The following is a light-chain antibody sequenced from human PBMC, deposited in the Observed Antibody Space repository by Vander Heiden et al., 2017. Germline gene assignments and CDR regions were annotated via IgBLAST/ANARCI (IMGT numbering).Light chain of an antibody. V-gene: IGKV3-20*01. CDR2: GVS. Sequence: EIVLTRSPATLPLSPGEGATLPCRASQSVISNYFAWYQQKPGQPPRILIYGVSSRATGIPDRFSGSGSGTDFTLTISRLEPEDFAVYYCQQYGSSPRTFGQGTKVEVK. J-gene: IGKJ1*01. CDR3: QQYGSSPRT. CDR1: QSVISNY.